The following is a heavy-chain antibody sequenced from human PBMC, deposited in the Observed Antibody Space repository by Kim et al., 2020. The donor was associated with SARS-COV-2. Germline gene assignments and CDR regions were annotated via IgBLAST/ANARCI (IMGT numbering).Heavy chain of an antibody. Sequence: GGSLRLSCAASGFTVSSNYMSWVRQAPGKGLEWVSVIYSGGSTYYADSVKGRFTISRDNSKNTLYLQMNSLRAEDTAVYYCARDASSSWPHAGYWGQGTLVTVSS. CDR1: GFTVSSNY. CDR3: ARDASSSWPHAGY. D-gene: IGHD6-13*01. V-gene: IGHV3-66*01. CDR2: IYSGGST. J-gene: IGHJ4*02.